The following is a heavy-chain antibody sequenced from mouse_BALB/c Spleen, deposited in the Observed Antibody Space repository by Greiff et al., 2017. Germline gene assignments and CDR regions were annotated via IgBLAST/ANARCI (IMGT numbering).Heavy chain of an antibody. CDR1: GYSFTSYW. CDR2: IDPSDRET. J-gene: IGHJ1*01. Sequence: VQLQQSGPQLVRPGASVKISCKASGYSFTSYWMHWVKQRPGQGLEWIGMIDPSDRETRLNQKFKDKATLTVDKSSSTAYMQLSSPTSEDSAVYYCARGHYGSSYGYFDVWGAGTTVTVSS. CDR3: ARGHYGSSYGYFDV. D-gene: IGHD1-1*01. V-gene: IGHV1S126*01.